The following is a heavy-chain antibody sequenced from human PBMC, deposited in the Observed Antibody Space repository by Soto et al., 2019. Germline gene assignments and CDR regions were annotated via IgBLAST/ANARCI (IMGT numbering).Heavy chain of an antibody. CDR1: GYTFTSYA. CDR3: AGGEMVTATSKWTDAFDI. CDR2: INAGNGNT. Sequence: QVQLVQSGAEVKKPGASVKVSCKASGYTFTSYAMHWVRQAPGQRLEWMGWINAGNGNTKYSQKFQGRVTITRDTSASTAYMELSSLRSEDTAVYYCAGGEMVTATSKWTDAFDIWGQGTMVTVSS. D-gene: IGHD2-21*02. J-gene: IGHJ3*02. V-gene: IGHV1-3*01.